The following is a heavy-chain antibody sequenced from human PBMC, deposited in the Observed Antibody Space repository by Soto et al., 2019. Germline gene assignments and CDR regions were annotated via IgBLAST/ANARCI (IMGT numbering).Heavy chain of an antibody. V-gene: IGHV4-39*02. J-gene: IGHJ5*02. CDR1: GVSISSSGYY. CDR2: ISYSGST. D-gene: IGHD3-10*01. Sequence: QLQLQESGPGLVKPSETLSLTCTVSGVSISSSGYYWGWIRQPPGKGLEWIGSISYSGSTYYHPSLKSRVTISVDTSKNQFSLKLSSVTAADTAVYYCARDPHPGETVWFDPWGQGTLVTVSS. CDR3: ARDPHPGETVWFDP.